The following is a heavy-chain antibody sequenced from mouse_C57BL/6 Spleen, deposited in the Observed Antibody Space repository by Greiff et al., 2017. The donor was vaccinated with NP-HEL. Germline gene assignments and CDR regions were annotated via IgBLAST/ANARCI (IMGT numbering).Heavy chain of an antibody. V-gene: IGHV1-69*01. CDR1: GYTFTSYW. CDR2: IDPSDSYT. Sequence: QVQLKQPGAELVMPGASVKLSCKASGYTFTSYWMHWVKQRPGQGLEWIGEIDPSDSYTNYNQKFKGKSTLTVDKSSSTAYMQLSSLTSEDSAVYYCASSDGPFAYWGQGTLVTVSA. CDR3: ASSDGPFAY. J-gene: IGHJ3*01. D-gene: IGHD2-3*01.